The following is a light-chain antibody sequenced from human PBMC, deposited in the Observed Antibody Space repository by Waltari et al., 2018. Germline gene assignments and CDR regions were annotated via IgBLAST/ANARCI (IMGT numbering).Light chain of an antibody. Sequence: QSVLTQPPSASGTPGQRVTISCSGSSPNIGSNYVHWYQQPPGTAPKLLIYRNNQRPSGVPDRFSGSKSGTSASLAISGLRSEDEADYYCAAWDDSLSGRVFGGGTKLTVL. CDR1: SPNIGSNY. J-gene: IGLJ3*02. CDR2: RNN. CDR3: AAWDDSLSGRV. V-gene: IGLV1-47*01.